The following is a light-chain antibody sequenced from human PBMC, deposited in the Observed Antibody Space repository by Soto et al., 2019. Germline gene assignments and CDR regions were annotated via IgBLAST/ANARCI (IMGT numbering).Light chain of an antibody. V-gene: IGKV3-15*01. Sequence: EIVMTQSPATLSVSPGERVTLSCRASQSVSSSLAWYQQKPAQAPRLLIYGASTRAIGIPARFSGSGSETEFTLTISSLQSEDFAVYYCQQYNNWWTFGQGTKVEI. CDR3: QQYNNWWT. CDR1: QSVSSS. J-gene: IGKJ1*01. CDR2: GAS.